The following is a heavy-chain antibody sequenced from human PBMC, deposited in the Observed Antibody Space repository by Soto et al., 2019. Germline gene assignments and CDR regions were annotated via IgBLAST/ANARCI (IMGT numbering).Heavy chain of an antibody. CDR2: INPSSGRT. D-gene: IGHD2-15*01. J-gene: IGHJ6*02. CDR1: GYTFTSYS. Sequence: ASVKVSCKASGYTFTSYSMHWVRQAPGQGLEWMGIINPSSGRTSYAQNFQGRVTMTSDTSTSIVYMEMSSLKSEDTAVYYCARDPNFGFILYAMDVWGQRTTVTVSS. CDR3: ARDPNFGFILYAMDV. V-gene: IGHV1-46*01.